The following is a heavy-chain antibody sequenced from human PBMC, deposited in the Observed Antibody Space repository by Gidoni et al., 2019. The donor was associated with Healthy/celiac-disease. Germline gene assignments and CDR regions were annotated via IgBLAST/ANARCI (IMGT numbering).Heavy chain of an antibody. V-gene: IGHV3-49*03. CDR2: IRSNAYGGTT. D-gene: IGHD3-10*01. CDR1: GCTCGDYA. J-gene: IGHJ4*02. CDR3: TRDPPVLLWFGEPFDY. Sequence: EVQLVESGGGMVQPGRSRRLCCTASGCTCGDYAMCWFRQAPGKGLGCVGFIRSNAYGGTTEYAASVKGRFTISRDDSKSIAYLQMNSLKTEDTAVYYCTRDPPVLLWFGEPFDYWGQGTLVTVSS.